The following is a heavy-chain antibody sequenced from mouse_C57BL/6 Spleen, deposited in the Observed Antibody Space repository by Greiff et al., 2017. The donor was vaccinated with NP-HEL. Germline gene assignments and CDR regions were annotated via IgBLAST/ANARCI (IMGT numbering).Heavy chain of an antibody. J-gene: IGHJ2*01. CDR3: ARLGAVDY. CDR1: GYTFTDYY. V-gene: IGHV1-26*01. Sequence: EVQLQQSGPELVKPGASVKISCKASGYTFTDYYMNWVKQSHGKSLEWIGDSNPNNGGTSYNQKFKGKATLTVDKSSSTAYMDLLSLTSEDSAVYYCARLGAVDYWGQGTTLTVSS. CDR2: SNPNNGGT.